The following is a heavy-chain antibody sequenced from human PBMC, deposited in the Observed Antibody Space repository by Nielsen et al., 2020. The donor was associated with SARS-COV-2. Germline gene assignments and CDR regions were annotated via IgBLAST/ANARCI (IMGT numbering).Heavy chain of an antibody. D-gene: IGHD2-21*01. Sequence: ASVKVSCKASGYTFTSHYMHWVRQAPGQGLEWMGIINPSGDSTTYAQKFEGRVTMTRDTSTSTVYMELSSLRSEDTAVYYCVRYSSSTAFDYWGQGTLVTVSS. CDR2: INPSGDST. CDR1: GYTFTSHY. V-gene: IGHV1-46*01. CDR3: VRYSSSTAFDY. J-gene: IGHJ4*02.